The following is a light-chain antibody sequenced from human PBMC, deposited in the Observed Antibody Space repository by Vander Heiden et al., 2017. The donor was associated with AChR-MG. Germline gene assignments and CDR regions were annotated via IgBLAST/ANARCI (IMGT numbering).Light chain of an antibody. CDR1: ELGAKY. Sequence: SYEVTQPPSVSVSPGQTDSITCSGDELGAKYAGWDQQKPGQSPVLVHYQDSTRPSGSPERISGYKAGKIATLTISVTQDMDEADYYCQAWDTSTRVVFGGGTKLTVL. CDR3: QAWDTSTRVV. J-gene: IGLJ2*01. CDR2: QDS. V-gene: IGLV3-1*01.